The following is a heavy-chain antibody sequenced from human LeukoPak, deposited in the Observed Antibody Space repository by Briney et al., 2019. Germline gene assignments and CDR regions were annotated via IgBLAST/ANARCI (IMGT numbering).Heavy chain of an antibody. D-gene: IGHD6-13*01. Sequence: GGSLRLSCAASGFTFSTYDMHWVRQAPGKGLEWVELIWYDGSNEKDADSVKGRFTISMDNSKNTLHLQMNSLRAENTAVYYCARVSGYSSRWYFDYWGQGTLVTVSS. V-gene: IGHV3-33*01. J-gene: IGHJ4*02. CDR3: ARVSGYSSRWYFDY. CDR1: GFTFSTYD. CDR2: IWYDGSNE.